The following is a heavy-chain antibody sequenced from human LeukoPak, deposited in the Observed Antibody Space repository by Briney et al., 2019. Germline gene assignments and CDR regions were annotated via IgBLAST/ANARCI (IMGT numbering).Heavy chain of an antibody. Sequence: GGSLRLSCAASGFTFNNYLMSWVRQAPGKGLEWVSAISGSGGSTYYADSVKGRFTISRDNSKNTLYLQMNSLRAEDTAVYYCAPLGVTTWLDYWGQGTLVTVSS. CDR3: APLGVTTWLDY. CDR2: ISGSGGST. CDR1: GFTFNNYL. V-gene: IGHV3-23*01. D-gene: IGHD4-17*01. J-gene: IGHJ4*02.